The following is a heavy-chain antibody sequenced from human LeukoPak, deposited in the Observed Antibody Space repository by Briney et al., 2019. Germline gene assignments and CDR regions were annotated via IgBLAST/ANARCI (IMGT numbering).Heavy chain of an antibody. D-gene: IGHD1-26*01. CDR1: GYTFTSYD. CDR3: ARAEASRSSGKILGY. J-gene: IGHJ4*02. V-gene: IGHV1-8*01. CDR2: MNPNSGNT. Sequence: ASVKVSCKASGYTFTSYDINWVRQATGQGPEWMGWMNPNSGNTGYAEKFQGRVTMTRNTSMSTAYMELSSLTSEDTAVYYCARAEASRSSGKILGYWGQGTLVTVSS.